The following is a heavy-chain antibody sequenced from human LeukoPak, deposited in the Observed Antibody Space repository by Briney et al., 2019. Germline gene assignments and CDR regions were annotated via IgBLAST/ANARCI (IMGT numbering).Heavy chain of an antibody. V-gene: IGHV3-23*01. J-gene: IGHJ4*02. CDR3: AKLREWELPDLFDY. CDR1: GFTFSSYG. CDR2: ISGSGGSR. Sequence: GGSLRLSCAASGFTFSSYGMSWVRQAPGKGLEWVSGISGSGGSRFYTDSVKGRFTISRNNSKNTLYLQMNSLRAEDTAVYYCAKLREWELPDLFDYWGQGTLVTVSS. D-gene: IGHD1-26*01.